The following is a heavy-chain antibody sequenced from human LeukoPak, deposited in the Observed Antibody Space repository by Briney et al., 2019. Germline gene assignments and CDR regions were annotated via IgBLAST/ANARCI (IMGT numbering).Heavy chain of an antibody. CDR1: GFTFGNYA. D-gene: IGHD3-9*01. CDR3: AKEARDILTHYYWGSQFDY. CDR2: ISGRGGDT. Sequence: PGGSLRLSCVGSGFTFGNYAMNWVRQAPGKGLEWVAAISGRGGDTFYADFVKGRFTFSRDNSKNTMFLQMNSLRAEDTALYYCAKEARDILTHYYWGSQFDYWGQGTLVIVSS. V-gene: IGHV3-23*01. J-gene: IGHJ4*02.